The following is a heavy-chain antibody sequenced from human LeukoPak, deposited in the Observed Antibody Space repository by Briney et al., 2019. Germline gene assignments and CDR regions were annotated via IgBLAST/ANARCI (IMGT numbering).Heavy chain of an antibody. V-gene: IGHV3-23*01. Sequence: QTGGSLRLSCAASGFTFSRYAMSWVRQAPGKGLEWVSAISGGGGSTFYADSVKGRFTISRDNSKNTLYLQMNSLRAEDTAVYYCARCLNVDTAMGYFDYWGQGTLVTVSS. CDR3: ARCLNVDTAMGYFDY. D-gene: IGHD5-18*01. CDR1: GFTFSRYA. CDR2: ISGGGGST. J-gene: IGHJ4*02.